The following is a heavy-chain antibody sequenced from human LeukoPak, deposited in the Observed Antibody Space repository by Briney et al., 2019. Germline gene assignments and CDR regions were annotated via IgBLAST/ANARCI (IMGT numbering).Heavy chain of an antibody. CDR1: GFTFSDYY. V-gene: IGHV3-11*01. J-gene: IGHJ6*03. Sequence: GGSLRLSCAASGFTFSDYYMTWIRQAPGKGLEWVSSMSSSGVTIYYADAVKGRFSMSRDTAKNSLYLQMDGLRADDTAVYYCARVVVPRGFHGSGHYYYMDVWGKGTTVTISS. D-gene: IGHD3-10*01. CDR3: ARVVVPRGFHGSGHYYYMDV. CDR2: MSSSGVTI.